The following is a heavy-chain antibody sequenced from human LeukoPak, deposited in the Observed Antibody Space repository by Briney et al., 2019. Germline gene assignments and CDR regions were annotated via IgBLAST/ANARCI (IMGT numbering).Heavy chain of an antibody. Sequence: PSETLSLTCTVSGGSISSYYWSWIRQPPGKGLERIGYIYYSGSTNYNPSLKSRVTISVDTSKNQFSLKLSSATAADTAVYYCARHPVAGSSWYDYWGQGTLVTVSS. CDR3: ARHPVAGSSWYDY. CDR1: GGSISSYY. V-gene: IGHV4-59*08. CDR2: IYYSGST. D-gene: IGHD6-13*01. J-gene: IGHJ4*02.